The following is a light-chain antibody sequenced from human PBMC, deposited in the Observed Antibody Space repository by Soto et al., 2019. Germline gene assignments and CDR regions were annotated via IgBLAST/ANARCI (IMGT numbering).Light chain of an antibody. J-gene: IGKJ2*01. Sequence: EIVLTQSPGTLSLSPGERATLSCRASQSVSSSYIAWHQQKPGQAPRLLSYGASSRATGIPDRFSGSGSGTDFTLSVSRVEPEDFAVYYCQQYGSSRRTFGQGTKLEIK. CDR2: GAS. CDR3: QQYGSSRRT. CDR1: QSVSSSY. V-gene: IGKV3-20*01.